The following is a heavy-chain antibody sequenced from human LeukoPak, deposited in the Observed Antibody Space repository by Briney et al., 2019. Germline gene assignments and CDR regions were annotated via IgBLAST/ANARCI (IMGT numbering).Heavy chain of an antibody. D-gene: IGHD6-13*01. CDR3: VRDIGTSPYLHDY. CDR1: GYTFTTHG. Sequence: EASVKVSCKAFGYTFTTHGISWVRQAPGQGLEWMGWISVYNGNTNYAQKFQGRVTMTTDTSTSTAYMEVRTLRFDDTAVYYCVRDIGTSPYLHDYWGQGTLVTVSS. V-gene: IGHV1-18*01. J-gene: IGHJ4*02. CDR2: ISVYNGNT.